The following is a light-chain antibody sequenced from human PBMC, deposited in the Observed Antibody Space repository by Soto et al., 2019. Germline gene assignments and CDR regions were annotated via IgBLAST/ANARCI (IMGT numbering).Light chain of an antibody. CDR1: NSDIGDYNY. Sequence: QSALTQPASVSGSPGQSITISCAGTNSDIGDYNYVSWYQHHPGKAPKLIIFEVTNRASGVSNRFSGSKSGNTASLTISGLQTEDEAKYYCSSYSNSAAYVLFGGGTKLTVL. J-gene: IGLJ2*01. CDR3: SSYSNSAAYVL. CDR2: EVT. V-gene: IGLV2-14*01.